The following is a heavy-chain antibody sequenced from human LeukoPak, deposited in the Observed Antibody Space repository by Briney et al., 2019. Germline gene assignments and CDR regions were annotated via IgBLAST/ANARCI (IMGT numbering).Heavy chain of an antibody. V-gene: IGHV3-48*01. CDR2: ISSSSSTI. CDR1: GFTFSSYS. J-gene: IGHJ4*02. Sequence: GGSLRLSCAASGFTFSSYSMNWVRQAPGKGLEWVSYISSSSSTIYYADSVKGRFTISRDNAKNSLYLQMNSLRAEDTAVYYCARDPQGYCSSTSCSWDDYWGQGTLVTVSS. D-gene: IGHD2-2*01. CDR3: ARDPQGYCSSTSCSWDDY.